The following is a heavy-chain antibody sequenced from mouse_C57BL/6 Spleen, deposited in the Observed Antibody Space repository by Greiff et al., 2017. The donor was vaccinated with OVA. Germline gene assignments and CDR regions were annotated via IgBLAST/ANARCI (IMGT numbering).Heavy chain of an antibody. CDR3: ARGGDGNDLFAY. D-gene: IGHD2-2*01. V-gene: IGHV1-69*01. Sequence: VQLQQPGAELVMPGASVKLSCKASGYTFTSYWMHWVKQRPGQGLEWIGEIDPSDSYTNYNQKFKGKSTLTVDKSSSTAYMQLSSLTSEDSAVYYCARGGDGNDLFAYWGQGTLVTVSA. CDR1: GYTFTSYW. CDR2: IDPSDSYT. J-gene: IGHJ3*01.